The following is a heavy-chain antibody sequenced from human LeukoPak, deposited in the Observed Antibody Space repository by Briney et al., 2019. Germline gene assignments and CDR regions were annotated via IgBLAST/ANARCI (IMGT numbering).Heavy chain of an antibody. Sequence: GGSLRLSCAASGFTFSSYAMHWVRQAPGKGREWVAVISYDGSNKYYADSVKGRFTISRDNSKNTLYLQMNSLRAEDTAVYYCARAQQLAFDYWGQGTLVTVSS. CDR1: GFTFSSYA. J-gene: IGHJ4*02. V-gene: IGHV3-30-3*01. CDR3: ARAQQLAFDY. D-gene: IGHD6-13*01. CDR2: ISYDGSNK.